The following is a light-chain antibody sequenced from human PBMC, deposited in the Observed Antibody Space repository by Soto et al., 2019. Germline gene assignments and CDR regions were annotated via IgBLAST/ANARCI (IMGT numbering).Light chain of an antibody. J-gene: IGKJ5*01. CDR2: DST. Sequence: EVGWTPSAVTMTLSPGERYSLSCRANQSVSYLAWYQQIHGKPPRLLIYDSTNRADGIPARFSGSRSGTDFTLTISSVEPDDFAMYSCHQPNQFGHGTRLEIK. CDR1: QSVSY. CDR3: HQPNQ. V-gene: IGKV3-11*01.